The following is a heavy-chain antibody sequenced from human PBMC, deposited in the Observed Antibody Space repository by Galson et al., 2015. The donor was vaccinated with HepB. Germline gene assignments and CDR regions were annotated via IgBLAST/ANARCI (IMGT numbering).Heavy chain of an antibody. D-gene: IGHD3-3*01. V-gene: IGHV1-18*04. CDR3: ARGGYYDFWSGYHYYFDY. CDR2: ISAYNGNT. CDR1: GYTFTSYG. J-gene: IGHJ4*02. Sequence: SVKVSCKASGYTFTSYGISWVRQAPGQGLEWMGWISAYNGNTNYAQKLQGRVTMTTDTSTSTAYMELRSLRSDDTAVYYCARGGYYDFWSGYHYYFDYWGQGTLVTVSS.